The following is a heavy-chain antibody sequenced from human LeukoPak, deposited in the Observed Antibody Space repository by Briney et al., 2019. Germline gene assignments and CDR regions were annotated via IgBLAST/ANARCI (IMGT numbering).Heavy chain of an antibody. CDR2: ISWNSGVI. CDR3: AKDRSNGYLRYFDY. CDR1: GFTFSSYS. J-gene: IGHJ4*02. D-gene: IGHD3-22*01. Sequence: QPGGSLRLSCAASGFTFSSYSMNWVRQAPGKGLEWVSGISWNSGVIGYADSVKGRFTISRDNAKNSLYLQMNSLRAEDTALYYCAKDRSNGYLRYFDYWGQGTLVTVSS. V-gene: IGHV3-9*01.